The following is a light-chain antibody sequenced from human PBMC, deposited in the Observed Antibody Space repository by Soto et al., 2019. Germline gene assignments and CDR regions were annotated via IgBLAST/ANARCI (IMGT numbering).Light chain of an antibody. CDR1: QSVRSN. CDR2: GAS. V-gene: IGKV3-15*01. CDR3: QQYDSSPRT. Sequence: EIVMTQSPATLSVSPGDRATLSCRANQSVRSNLAWYHQRPGQAPRLLIYGASTRAAGVPARFSGSGSGTEFTLTINRLEPEDFAVYYCQQYDSSPRTFGQGTKVDIK. J-gene: IGKJ1*01.